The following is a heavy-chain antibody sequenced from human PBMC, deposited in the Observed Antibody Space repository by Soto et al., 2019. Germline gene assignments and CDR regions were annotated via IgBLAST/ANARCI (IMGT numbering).Heavy chain of an antibody. CDR3: ATENSDFSGNNWFDP. Sequence: EVQLVESGGGLVKPGGSLRLSCAASGFTFYTYTMNWVRQAPGKGLEWVSSISRDSDYIHYADSVKGRFTVSRDNAKNSLYLQLNSLRVEDTAVYFCATENSDFSGNNWFDPWGQGTLVTVSS. CDR2: ISRDSDYI. J-gene: IGHJ5*02. V-gene: IGHV3-21*02. D-gene: IGHD1-26*01. CDR1: GFTFYTYT.